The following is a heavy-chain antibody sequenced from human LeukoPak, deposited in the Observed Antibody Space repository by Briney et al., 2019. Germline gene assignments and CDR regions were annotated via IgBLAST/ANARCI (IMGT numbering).Heavy chain of an antibody. V-gene: IGHV4-34*01. CDR1: GGSLSNYF. J-gene: IGHJ4*02. Sequence: PSETLSLTCTVYGGSLSNYFWSWIRQAPGKGLEWIGEIKPGGITNYNPSLKSRVTISLDTSKNQLSLKLISATAADTAMYYCVRGFARVVGEYWGQGTLVTVSS. CDR2: IKPGGIT. CDR3: VRGFARVVGEY.